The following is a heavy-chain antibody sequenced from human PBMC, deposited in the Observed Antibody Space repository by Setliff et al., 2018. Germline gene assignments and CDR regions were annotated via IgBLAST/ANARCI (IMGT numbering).Heavy chain of an antibody. V-gene: IGHV4-4*07. CDR3: ARDLGHGGDSDY. CDR1: GDSVGSYY. Sequence: SETLSLTCTVSGDSVGSYYWSWIRQSAGKGLEWIGRIYNNGNAHYNPSLKSRVTMSLDTSKNLFSLELRSVTAADTAVYYCARDLGHGGDSDYWGQGILVTVSS. CDR2: IYNNGNA. D-gene: IGHD2-21*02. J-gene: IGHJ4*02.